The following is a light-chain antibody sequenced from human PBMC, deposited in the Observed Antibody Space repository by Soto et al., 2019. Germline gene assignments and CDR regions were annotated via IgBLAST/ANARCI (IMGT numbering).Light chain of an antibody. CDR1: SSDVGGYNY. CDR2: EVS. CDR3: SSYTSSSTLV. Sequence: QSVLAQPASVSGSPGQLITISCTGTSSDVGGYNYVSWYQQHPRKAPKLMIYEVSNRPSGVSNRFSGSKSGNTASLTISGLQAEDEADYYCSSYTSSSTLVFGTGTKVTVL. J-gene: IGLJ1*01. V-gene: IGLV2-14*01.